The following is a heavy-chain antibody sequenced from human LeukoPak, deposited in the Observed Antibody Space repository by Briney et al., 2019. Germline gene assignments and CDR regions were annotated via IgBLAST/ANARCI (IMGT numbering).Heavy chain of an antibody. V-gene: IGHV3-48*01. J-gene: IGHJ4*02. Sequence: GGSLRLSCAASGFTFSSYSMNWVRQAPGKGLEWVSYISSSSSTIYYADSVKGRFTISRDNAKNSLYLQMNSLRAEDTAVYYCAGATSGSGWPYFDYWGQGTLVTVSS. D-gene: IGHD6-19*01. CDR2: ISSSSSTI. CDR1: GFTFSSYS. CDR3: AGATSGSGWPYFDY.